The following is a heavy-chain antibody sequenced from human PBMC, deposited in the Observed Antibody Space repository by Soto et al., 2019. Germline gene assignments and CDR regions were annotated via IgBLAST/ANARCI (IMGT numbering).Heavy chain of an antibody. J-gene: IGHJ4*02. D-gene: IGHD2-2*01. CDR1: GYTSTSYY. Sequence: ASVKVSCKASGYTSTSYYMHWVRQAPGQGLEWMGIINPSGGSTSYAQKFQGRVTMTRDTSTSTVYMELSSLRSEDTAVYYCARDRYQHYYFDYWGQGTLVTVSS. CDR3: ARDRYQHYYFDY. CDR2: INPSGGST. V-gene: IGHV1-46*01.